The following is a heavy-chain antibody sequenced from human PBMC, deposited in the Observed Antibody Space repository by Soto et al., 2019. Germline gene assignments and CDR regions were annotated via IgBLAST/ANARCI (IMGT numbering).Heavy chain of an antibody. Sequence: HPGGSLRLSCAASGFTVMSNYMSWVRQAPGKGLEWVSVIYGGGSTYYADSVRGRFTISIDNSKNTLYLQMNSLRTDDTAVYYCARVRGYSYVFDYWGQGTPVTVSS. D-gene: IGHD5-18*01. V-gene: IGHV3-53*01. CDR2: IYGGGST. J-gene: IGHJ4*02. CDR3: ARVRGYSYVFDY. CDR1: GFTVMSNY.